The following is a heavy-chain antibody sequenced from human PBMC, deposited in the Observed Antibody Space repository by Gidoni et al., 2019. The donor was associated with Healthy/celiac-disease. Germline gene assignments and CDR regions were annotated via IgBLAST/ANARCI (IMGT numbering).Heavy chain of an antibody. J-gene: IGHJ4*02. D-gene: IGHD3-10*01. CDR3: ARVRTDGAPNYFDY. CDR2: IIPIFGTA. V-gene: IGHV1-69*01. Sequence: QVQPVQSGAEAKKPGPSVQVSCKAPVGTFSSYAISWVRQAPGQGLEWMGGIIPIFGTANYAQKFQGRVTITADESTSTAYMELSSLRSEDTAVYYCARVRTDGAPNYFDYWGQGTLVTVSS. CDR1: VGTFSSYA.